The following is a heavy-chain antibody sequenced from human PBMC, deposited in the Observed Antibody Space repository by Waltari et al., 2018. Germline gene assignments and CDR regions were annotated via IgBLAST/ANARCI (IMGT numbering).Heavy chain of an antibody. V-gene: IGHV4-39*01. CDR3: ARHLPAATTGWFDP. D-gene: IGHD2-2*01. CDR2: IYYSGIT. Sequence: QLQLQESGPGLVKPSEALSLTCNVSGGSISSSSDYWGWFRQPPGKVLEWIGSIYYSGITYYNPSLKSRVTISVDTSKNQFSLKLSSVTAADTAVYYCARHLPAATTGWFDPWGQGTLVTVSS. J-gene: IGHJ5*02. CDR1: GGSISSSSDY.